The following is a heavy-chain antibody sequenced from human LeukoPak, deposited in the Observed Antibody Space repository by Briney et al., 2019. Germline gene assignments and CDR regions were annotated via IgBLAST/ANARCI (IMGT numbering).Heavy chain of an antibody. V-gene: IGHV4-61*01. Sequence: SETLSLTCTVSGGSISSSSYYWGWIRQPPGKGLEWIGYIYYTGSTNYNPSLKSRVTISVDTSKNQFSLKLSSVTAADTAVYYCARDKRDSSSFGYWGQGTLVTVSS. CDR3: ARDKRDSSSFGY. CDR1: GGSISSSSYY. CDR2: IYYTGST. D-gene: IGHD6-6*01. J-gene: IGHJ4*02.